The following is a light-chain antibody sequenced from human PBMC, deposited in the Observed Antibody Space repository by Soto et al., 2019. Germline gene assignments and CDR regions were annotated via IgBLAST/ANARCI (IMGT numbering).Light chain of an antibody. V-gene: IGKV1-39*01. CDR2: SAS. J-gene: IGKJ5*01. Sequence: DLQMSQTQTSLTASVGDSVTITCLASQTIKNYLNWYQQKPGRAPNLLIYSASTLHSGVPSRFSGSKSATDFTLTITSLQPEDFATYYCQQFYSAPITFGHRTRLEI. CDR3: QQFYSAPIT. CDR1: QTIKNY.